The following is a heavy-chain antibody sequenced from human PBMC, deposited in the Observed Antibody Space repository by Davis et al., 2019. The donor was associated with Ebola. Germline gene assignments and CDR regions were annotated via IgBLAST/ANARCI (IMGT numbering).Heavy chain of an antibody. CDR2: INSDGSNT. CDR1: GFTFGSYR. V-gene: IGHV3-74*01. Sequence: GESLKISCAASGFTFGSYRMHWVRQVPGKGLVWVSRINSDGSNTDYADSVKGRFIISRDNAKNSLYLQMNSLRAEDTAVYYCARRSSQALDWGQGTLVTVSS. D-gene: IGHD6-6*01. J-gene: IGHJ4*02. CDR3: ARRSSQALD.